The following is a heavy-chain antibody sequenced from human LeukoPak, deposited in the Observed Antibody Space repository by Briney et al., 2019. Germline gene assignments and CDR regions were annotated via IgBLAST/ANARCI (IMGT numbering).Heavy chain of an antibody. V-gene: IGHV1-2*02. D-gene: IGHD1-26*01. CDR3: ARDLAMYSPDLDY. CDR1: GYTFTDYY. CDR2: INPKTGVT. J-gene: IGHJ4*02. Sequence: ASVKVSCKASGYTFTDYYLHCVRQAPGHGLEWMGWINPKTGVTKYAQNFQGRVTMTRDTSISTAYMEVSRLRSDDTAVFYCARDLAMYSPDLDYWGQGTLVTVSS.